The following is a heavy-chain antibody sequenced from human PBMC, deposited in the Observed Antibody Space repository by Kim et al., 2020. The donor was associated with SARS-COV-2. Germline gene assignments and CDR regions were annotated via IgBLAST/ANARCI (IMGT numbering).Heavy chain of an antibody. CDR1: GYTFTSYY. CDR3: ARADIVVVVAATDSHPCFDY. J-gene: IGHJ4*02. V-gene: IGHV1-46*01. Sequence: ASVKVSCKASGYTFTSYYMHWVRQAPGQGLEWMGIINPSGGSTSYAQKFQGRVTMTRDTSTSTVYMELSSLRSEDTAVYYCARADIVVVVAATDSHPCFDYWGQGTLVTVSS. D-gene: IGHD2-15*01. CDR2: INPSGGST.